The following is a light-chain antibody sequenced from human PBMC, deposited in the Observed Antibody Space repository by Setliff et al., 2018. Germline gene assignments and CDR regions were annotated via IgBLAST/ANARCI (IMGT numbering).Light chain of an antibody. V-gene: IGLV2-14*03. CDR1: SSDVGSYDL. CDR2: AVS. CDR3: NAYTSATTYV. J-gene: IGLJ1*01. Sequence: QSVLTQPASVSGSPGQSITISCSGTSSDVGSYDLVSWYQQHPGKAPKLIIYAVSDRPSGVSNRFSGSKSGNTASLTISGLQNEDEADYYCNAYTSATTYVFGTGTKVTVL.